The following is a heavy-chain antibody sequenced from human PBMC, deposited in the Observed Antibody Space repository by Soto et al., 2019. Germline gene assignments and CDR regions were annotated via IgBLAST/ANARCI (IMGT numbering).Heavy chain of an antibody. D-gene: IGHD1-26*01. CDR2: ISGSGGST. Sequence: EVQLLESGGGLVQPGGSLRLSCAASGFTFSSYAMSWVRQAPGKGLEWVSAISGSGGSTYYADSVKGRFTISRDNSKNTLYLQMNSLRAADAAVYYCARVEWELPLDYWGQGTLVTVSS. CDR3: ARVEWELPLDY. V-gene: IGHV3-23*01. J-gene: IGHJ4*02. CDR1: GFTFSSYA.